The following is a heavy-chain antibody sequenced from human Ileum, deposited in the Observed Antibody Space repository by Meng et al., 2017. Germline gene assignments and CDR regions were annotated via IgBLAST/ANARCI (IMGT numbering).Heavy chain of an antibody. D-gene: IGHD4-23*01. J-gene: IGHJ4*02. CDR3: ARHGGYYQDF. CDR2: CDHLGIA. CDR1: IAFMSVVSY. Sequence: LPCCVSIAFMSVVSYWQCVRQSPGKGLEWSGQCDHLGIAYYKQSLKSRVTMSIDQSKSQFSLRLTSVSAADTAVYYCARHGGYYQDFWGQGTLVTVSS. V-gene: IGHV4-4*02.